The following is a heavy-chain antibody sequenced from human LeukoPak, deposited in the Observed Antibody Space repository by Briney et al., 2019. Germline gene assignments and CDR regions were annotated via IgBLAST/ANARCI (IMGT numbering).Heavy chain of an antibody. J-gene: IGHJ4*02. CDR2: INPSGGST. V-gene: IGHV1-46*01. Sequence: ASVKVSCKASGYTFTGYYMHWVRQAPGQGLEWMGIINPSGGSTSYAQKFQGRVTMTRDTSTSTVYMELSSLRSEDTAVYYCARDFHARRWRRSGYFDYWGQGTLVTVSS. CDR3: ARDFHARRWRRSGYFDY. D-gene: IGHD3-10*01. CDR1: GYTFTGYY.